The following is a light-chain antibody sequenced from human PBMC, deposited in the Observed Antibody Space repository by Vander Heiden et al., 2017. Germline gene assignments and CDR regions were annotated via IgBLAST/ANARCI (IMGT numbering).Light chain of an antibody. Sequence: DIVMTQSPLSLPVTPGEPASISCRSSQSLLHSNGYNYLDWYLQKPGQSPQPLIYLGSNRASGVPDRFSGSGSGTDFTLKISRVEAEDVGVYYCMQALQTPIGQGTKLEIK. V-gene: IGKV2-28*01. CDR2: LGS. J-gene: IGKJ2*01. CDR3: MQALQTP. CDR1: QSLLHSNGYNY.